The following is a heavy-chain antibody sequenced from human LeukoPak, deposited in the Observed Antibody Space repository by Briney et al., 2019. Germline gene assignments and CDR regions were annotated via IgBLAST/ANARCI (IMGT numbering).Heavy chain of an antibody. CDR3: ARDSPSSSWSPYFDY. CDR2: IYHSGST. V-gene: IGHV4-30-2*01. D-gene: IGHD6-13*01. J-gene: IGHJ4*02. Sequence: SQTLSLTCTVSGGSISSGGYYWSWIRQPPGKGLEWIGYIYHSGSTYYNLSLKSRVTISVDRSKNQFSLKLSSVTAADTAVYYCARDSPSSSWSPYFDYWGQGTLVTVSS. CDR1: GGSISSGGYY.